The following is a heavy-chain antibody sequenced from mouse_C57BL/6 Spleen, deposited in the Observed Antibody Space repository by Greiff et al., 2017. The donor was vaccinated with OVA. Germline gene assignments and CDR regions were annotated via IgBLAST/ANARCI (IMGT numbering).Heavy chain of an antibody. D-gene: IGHD2-4*01. J-gene: IGHJ2*01. CDR2: IYPGDGDT. CDR1: GYAFSSYW. V-gene: IGHV1-80*01. Sequence: QVQLQQSGAELVKPGASVKISCKASGYAFSSYWMNWVKQRPGKGLEWIGQIYPGDGDTNYNGKFKGKATLTADKSSSTAYMQLSSLTSEDSAVYFYARDDDYDDFDYWGQGATLTVSS. CDR3: ARDDDYDDFDY.